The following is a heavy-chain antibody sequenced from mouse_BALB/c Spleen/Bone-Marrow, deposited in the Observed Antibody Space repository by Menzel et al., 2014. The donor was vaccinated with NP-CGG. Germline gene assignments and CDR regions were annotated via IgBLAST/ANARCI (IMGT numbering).Heavy chain of an antibody. V-gene: IGHV1-14*01. Sequence: EVQLQESGPELVKPGASVKMSCKASGYTFTSYVMHWVKQKPGQGLEWIGYINPYNDGTKYNEKFKGKATLTSDKSSSTAYMELSSLTSGDSAVYYCARSGRYDGFAYWGQGTLVTVSA. J-gene: IGHJ3*01. CDR1: GYTFTSYV. CDR2: INPYNDGT. CDR3: ARSGRYDGFAY. D-gene: IGHD2-14*01.